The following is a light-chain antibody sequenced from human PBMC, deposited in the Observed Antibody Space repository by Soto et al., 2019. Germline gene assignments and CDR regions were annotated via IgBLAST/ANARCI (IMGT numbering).Light chain of an antibody. Sequence: QSVLTQPPSVSGAPGQRVTISCTGSSSNIGAGYDVHWYQQIPGTAPKLLIYANSFRPSGVPDRLSRSKSGTSASLAITGLQAEDEADYYCQSYDSSLSVYVFGTGTKVAVL. CDR1: SSNIGAGYD. CDR3: QSYDSSLSVYV. J-gene: IGLJ1*01. CDR2: ANS. V-gene: IGLV1-40*01.